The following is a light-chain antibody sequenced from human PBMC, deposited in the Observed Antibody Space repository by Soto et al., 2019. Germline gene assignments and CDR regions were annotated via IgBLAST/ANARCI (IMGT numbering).Light chain of an antibody. V-gene: IGKV3-11*01. CDR1: QSVSSY. J-gene: IGKJ1*01. Sequence: EIVLTQSPATLSFSPGERATLSCRASQSVSSYLAGYQQKPGQAPRLLIYDASNRATGIPARFSGSGSGTDFTLTISSLEPEDFAVYCCQRRRNWPLWTFGEDIKVDI. CDR2: DAS. CDR3: QRRRNWPLWT.